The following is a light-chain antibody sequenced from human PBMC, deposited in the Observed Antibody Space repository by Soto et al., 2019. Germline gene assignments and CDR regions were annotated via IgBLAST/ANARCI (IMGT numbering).Light chain of an antibody. CDR1: QSVSIN. Sequence: EIVMTQSPATLSVSPGERATLSCRASQSVSINLAWYQQKPGQAPRLLIYSTSTRATGIPARFSGSGSGTDFTLTISSLQSEDFAIYYCQQYNTWPETFGQGTKVDIK. CDR3: QQYNTWPET. CDR2: STS. J-gene: IGKJ1*01. V-gene: IGKV3-15*01.